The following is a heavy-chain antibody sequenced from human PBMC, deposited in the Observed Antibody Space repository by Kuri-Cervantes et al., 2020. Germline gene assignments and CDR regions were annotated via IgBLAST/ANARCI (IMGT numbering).Heavy chain of an antibody. D-gene: IGHD1-26*01. J-gene: IGHJ4*02. CDR3: AGSLSGSRDY. V-gene: IGHV4-38-2*02. CDR1: GYSTSSGYY. Sequence: SQTLSLSCTVSGYSTSSGYYWGWIRQPPGKGLEWIGSIYHSGSTYYNPSLKSRVTISVDTSKNQFSLKLSSWTAADTAVYYCAGSLSGSRDYWGQGTLVTVSS. CDR2: IYHSGST.